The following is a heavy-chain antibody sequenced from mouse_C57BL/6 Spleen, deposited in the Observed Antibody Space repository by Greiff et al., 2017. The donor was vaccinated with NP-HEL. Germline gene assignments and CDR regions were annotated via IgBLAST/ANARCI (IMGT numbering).Heavy chain of an antibody. CDR3: TRYRYFDV. J-gene: IGHJ1*03. CDR1: GYTFTDYN. V-gene: IGHV1-18*01. Sequence: VQLKQSGPELVKPGASVKISCKASGYTFTDYNMDWVKQSHGKSLEWIGDINPNNGGTIYNQKFKGKATLTVDKSSSTAYMELRSLTSEDTTVYYCTRYRYFDVWGTGTTVTVSS. CDR2: INPNNGGT.